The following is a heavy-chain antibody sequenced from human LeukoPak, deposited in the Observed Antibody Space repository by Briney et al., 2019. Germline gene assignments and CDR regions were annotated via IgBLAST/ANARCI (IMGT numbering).Heavy chain of an antibody. D-gene: IGHD4-17*01. CDR1: GFTFYDYA. CDR2: LTTSGGMT. CDR3: ARHNGDYRYLDY. J-gene: IGHJ4*02. V-gene: IGHV3-23*01. Sequence: SGGSQRLSCTASGFTFYDYAVSWVRQAPGKGLQWVSALTTSGGMTHYADSVKGRFTISRDNSKNTLHLQMNSLRAEDTSIYYCARHNGDYRYLDYWGQGTLVTVSS.